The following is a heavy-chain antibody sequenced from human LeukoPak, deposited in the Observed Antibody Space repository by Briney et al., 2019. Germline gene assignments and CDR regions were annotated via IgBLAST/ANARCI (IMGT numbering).Heavy chain of an antibody. J-gene: IGHJ4*02. CDR2: IAVDGTK. Sequence: PGGSLRLSCAASEFTVSSIYMSWVRQAPGKGLEWVSFIAVDGTKYYPDSVKGRFTISRDSAKNSLFLQMNSLRAEDTAVYYCASSLSLWANYRCHWGRGTLVTVSS. CDR1: EFTVSSIY. V-gene: IGHV3-69-1*02. CDR3: ASSLSLWANYRCH. D-gene: IGHD3-16*02.